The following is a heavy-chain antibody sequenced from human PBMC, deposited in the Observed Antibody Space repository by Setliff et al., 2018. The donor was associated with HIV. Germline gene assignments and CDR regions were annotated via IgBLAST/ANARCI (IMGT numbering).Heavy chain of an antibody. V-gene: IGHV3-15*01. CDR2: ISSADGGTT. J-gene: IGHJ4*02. D-gene: IGHD3-10*01. CDR1: GFSFSDYY. CDR3: VGAFLGF. Sequence: GGSLRLSCAASGFSFSDYYLSWIRQAPGKGLEWVSYISSADGGTTLYGAPVKGRFTISRDDLRSTLFLQMNALETEDTAMYYCVGAFLGFWGQGTLVTVSS.